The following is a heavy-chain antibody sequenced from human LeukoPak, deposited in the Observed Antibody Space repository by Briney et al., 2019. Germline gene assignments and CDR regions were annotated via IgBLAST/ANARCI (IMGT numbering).Heavy chain of an antibody. D-gene: IGHD3-10*01. CDR1: GFTFSSYW. J-gene: IGHJ6*03. CDR2: IKQDGSEK. Sequence: GGSLRLSCAASGFTFSSYWMSWVRQAPGKGLEWVANIKQDGSEKYYVDSVKGRFAISRDNAKNSLYLQMNSLRAEDTAVYYCARGFGELNSYYYMDVWGKGTTVTVSS. CDR3: ARGFGELNSYYYMDV. V-gene: IGHV3-7*01.